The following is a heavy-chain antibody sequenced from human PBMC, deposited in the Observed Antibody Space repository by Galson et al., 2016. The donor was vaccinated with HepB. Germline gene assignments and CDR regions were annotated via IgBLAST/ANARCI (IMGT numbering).Heavy chain of an antibody. CDR2: IYYSGDT. CDR3: APLGYCSGDTCHRVY. CDR1: GGSINSTDYY. Sequence: TLSLTCSVSGGSINSTDYYWSWIRQHPGKGLEWIGYIYYSGDTYFKPSLKSRVTISLDKSKNQFSLKLSSVTAADTAVYYCAPLGYCSGDTCHRVYWGQGTLVTVSS. V-gene: IGHV4-31*09. J-gene: IGHJ4*02. D-gene: IGHD2-15*01.